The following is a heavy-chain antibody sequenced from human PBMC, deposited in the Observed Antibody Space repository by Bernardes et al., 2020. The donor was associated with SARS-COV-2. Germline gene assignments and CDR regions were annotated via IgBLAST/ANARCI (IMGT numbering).Heavy chain of an antibody. CDR1: GGSISSSSYY. V-gene: IGHV4-39*07. CDR3: AREGPILGYCSSTSCWDAFDI. CDR2: IYYSGST. D-gene: IGHD2-2*01. J-gene: IGHJ3*02. Sequence: SETLSLTCTVSGGSISSSSYYWGWIRQPPGKGLEWIGSIYYSGSTYYNPSLKSRVTISVDTSKNQFSLKLSSVTAADTAVYYCAREGPILGYCSSTSCWDAFDIWGQGTMVTVSS.